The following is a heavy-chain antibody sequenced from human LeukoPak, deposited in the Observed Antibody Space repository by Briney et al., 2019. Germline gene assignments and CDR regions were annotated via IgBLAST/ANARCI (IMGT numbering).Heavy chain of an antibody. V-gene: IGHV1-69*04. Sequence: ASVEVSCKASGGTFSSYAISWVRQAPGQGLEWMGRIIPILGIANYAQKFQGRVTITADKSTSTAYMELSSLRSEDTAVYYCARSAGSGSYSDYWGQGTLVTVSS. CDR3: ARSAGSGSYSDY. CDR2: IIPILGIA. D-gene: IGHD3-10*01. J-gene: IGHJ4*02. CDR1: GGTFSSYA.